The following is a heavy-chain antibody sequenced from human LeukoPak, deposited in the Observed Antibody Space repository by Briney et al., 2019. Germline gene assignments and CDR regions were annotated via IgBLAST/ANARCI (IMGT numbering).Heavy chain of an antibody. J-gene: IGHJ4*02. D-gene: IGHD3-3*02. CDR1: GDSISIYY. V-gene: IGHV4-59*01. CDR3: ARDQELGY. Sequence: PSETLSLTCTVSGDSISIYYWSWIRQPPGKGLEWIGYIYNSGSTNYNPSLKSRVTISVDTSKNQFSLELTSVTAADTAVYYCARDQELGYWGQGTLVTVSS. CDR2: IYNSGST.